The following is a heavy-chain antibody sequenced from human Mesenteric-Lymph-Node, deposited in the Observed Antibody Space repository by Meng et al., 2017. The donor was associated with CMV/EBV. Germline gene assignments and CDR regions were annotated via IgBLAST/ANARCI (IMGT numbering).Heavy chain of an antibody. J-gene: IGHJ4*02. CDR3: ATAPIYQLPDY. Sequence: SETLSLTCAVYDGSFTNYYWSWIRQPPGKGLEWIGEINDSGSVNYNPSLKSRVTISVDTSKSQFSQKVRSVTAADTAVYYCATAPIYQLPDYWDQGTLVTVSS. CDR2: INDSGSV. D-gene: IGHD2-2*01. CDR1: DGSFTNYY. V-gene: IGHV4-34*01.